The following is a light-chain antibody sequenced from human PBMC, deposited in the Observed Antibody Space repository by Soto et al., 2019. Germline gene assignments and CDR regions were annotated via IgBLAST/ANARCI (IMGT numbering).Light chain of an antibody. CDR1: SGHSSYA. CDR3: QTWGTGIPWV. CDR2: LNSDGSH. Sequence: QSVLTQSPSASASLGPSVKLTCTLSSGHSSYAIAWHQQQPEKGPRYLMKLNSDGSHSKGDGIPDRFSGSSSGAERYLTISSLQSEDEADYYCQTWGTGIPWVFGGGTKLTV. J-gene: IGLJ3*02. V-gene: IGLV4-69*01.